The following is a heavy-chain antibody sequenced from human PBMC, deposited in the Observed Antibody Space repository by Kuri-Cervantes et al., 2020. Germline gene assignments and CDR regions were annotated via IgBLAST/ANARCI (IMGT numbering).Heavy chain of an antibody. D-gene: IGHD2/OR15-2a*01. V-gene: IGHV4-4*02. J-gene: IGHJ6*02. CDR3: ARGSRKYGMDV. Sequence: SETLSPTCAVSGGSISSSYWWSWVRQPPGKGLELIGEIYHSGSTNYNPSLKSRVAISVDKSKNQFSLRLSSVTAADTAVYYCARGSRKYGMDVWGQGTTVTVSS. CDR2: IYHSGST. CDR1: GGSISSSYW.